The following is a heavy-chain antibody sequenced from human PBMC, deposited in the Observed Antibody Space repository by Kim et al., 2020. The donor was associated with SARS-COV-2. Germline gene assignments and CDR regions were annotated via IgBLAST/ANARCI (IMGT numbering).Heavy chain of an antibody. CDR1: GGSFSGYY. Sequence: SETLSLTCAVYGGSFSGYYWSWIRQPPGKGLEWIGEINHSGSTNYNPSLKSRVTISVDTSKNQFSLKLSSVTAADTAVYYCARGGPRGVVKHIVVVTAPRDFDLWGRGTLVTVSS. D-gene: IGHD2-21*02. V-gene: IGHV4-34*01. CDR2: INHSGST. CDR3: ARGGPRGVVKHIVVVTAPRDFDL. J-gene: IGHJ2*01.